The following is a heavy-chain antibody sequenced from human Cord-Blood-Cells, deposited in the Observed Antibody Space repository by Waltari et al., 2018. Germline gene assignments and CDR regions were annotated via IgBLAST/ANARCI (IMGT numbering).Heavy chain of an antibody. CDR1: GGSISSYY. D-gene: IGHD6-6*01. CDR3: ARTRPIAARDAFDI. J-gene: IGHJ3*02. Sequence: QVQLQESGPGLVKPSETLSLTCTVSGGSISSYYWSWIRQPAGKGLEWIGRIYTSGSTNYNPSLKRRVTMSVDTSKNQFSLKLSSVTAADTAVYYCARTRPIAARDAFDIWGQGTMVTVSS. V-gene: IGHV4-4*07. CDR2: IYTSGST.